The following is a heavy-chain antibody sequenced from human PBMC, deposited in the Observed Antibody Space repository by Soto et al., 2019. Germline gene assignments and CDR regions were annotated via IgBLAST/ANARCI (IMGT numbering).Heavy chain of an antibody. CDR1: GFTFSTYA. Sequence: QVQLVESGGGVVQPGRSLRLSCAASGFTFSTYAMHWVRQAPGKGLEWVTVISYDGNNKYYAGSVRGRFSISRDNSKNTLFLQMSSLRPEDTAVYYCARAVGYCGGGTCGWFDPWGQGTLVTVSS. V-gene: IGHV3-30-3*01. CDR2: ISYDGNNK. D-gene: IGHD2-15*01. J-gene: IGHJ5*02. CDR3: ARAVGYCGGGTCGWFDP.